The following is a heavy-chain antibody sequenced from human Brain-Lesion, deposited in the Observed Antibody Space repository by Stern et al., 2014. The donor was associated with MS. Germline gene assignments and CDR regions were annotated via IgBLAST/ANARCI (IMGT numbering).Heavy chain of an antibody. Sequence: VQLGESGAEVQKPGASVKVSCKTSGYIFTGYYIHWVRQAPGPGLEWMAWINPNTGGTKYAQKFQGRVTMSRDTSISTAYVELSSLTSDDTAVYYCARDQRGITIFGVVTDYYYLGMDVWGQGTTVTVSS. V-gene: IGHV1-2*02. J-gene: IGHJ6*02. D-gene: IGHD3-3*01. CDR2: INPNTGGT. CDR3: ARDQRGITIFGVVTDYYYLGMDV. CDR1: GYIFTGYY.